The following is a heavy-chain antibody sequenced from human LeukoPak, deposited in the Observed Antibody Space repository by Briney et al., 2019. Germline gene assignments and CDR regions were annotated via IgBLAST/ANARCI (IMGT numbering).Heavy chain of an antibody. CDR3: ARDLELRGGFYYFDS. Sequence: SQTLSLTCALSGDSVSSNSAAWNWIRQPPSRGLEWLVRTYYRSKWYNDYAVSVKSRITINPDTSKNQFSLQLNSVTPEDTAVYYCARDLELRGGFYYFDSWGQGTLVTVSS. D-gene: IGHD1-7*01. V-gene: IGHV6-1*01. CDR1: GDSVSSNSAA. J-gene: IGHJ4*02. CDR2: TYYRSKWYN.